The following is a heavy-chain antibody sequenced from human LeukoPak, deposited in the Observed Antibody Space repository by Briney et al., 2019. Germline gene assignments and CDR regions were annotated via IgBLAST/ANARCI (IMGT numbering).Heavy chain of an antibody. CDR1: GGSISSYY. D-gene: IGHD2-2*01. J-gene: IGHJ6*03. V-gene: IGHV4-59*01. CDR2: IYFSGST. CDR3: ARVSCSTSCYYYYMDV. Sequence: SETLSLTCTVSGGSISSYYWSWIRQPPGKGLEWIGYIYFSGSTNYNPSLKSRVTISVDTSKNQFSLKLSSVTAADTAVYYCARVSCSTSCYYYYMDVWGKGTTVTVSS.